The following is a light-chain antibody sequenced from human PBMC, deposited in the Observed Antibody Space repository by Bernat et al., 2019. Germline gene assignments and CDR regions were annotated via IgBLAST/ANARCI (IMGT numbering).Light chain of an antibody. CDR2: GAS. CDR3: QQYGSSPLYT. Sequence: ETVSTQSPGTLPLSPGDRATLSCRASQCVSSSYFAWYQHKPGQAPRLLIYGASSRATGIPDRFSGSGSRTDFTLTISRLEPEHFAVYYCQQYGSSPLYTFGQRTKVEIK. V-gene: IGKV3-20*01. J-gene: IGKJ2*01. CDR1: QCVSSSY.